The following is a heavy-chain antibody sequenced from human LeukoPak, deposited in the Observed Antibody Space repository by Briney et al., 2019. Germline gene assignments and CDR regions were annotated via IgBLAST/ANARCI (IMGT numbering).Heavy chain of an antibody. CDR2: IYRSGNT. J-gene: IGHJ6*03. Sequence: SETLSLTCDVSGYSISSGYYWGWIRQPPGKELVYIGSIYRSGNTYYNPSLKSRVTISVDTSKNQFSLKMSSLTAADTAVYYCARMGYYDFWSGYYNLYYMDVWGKGTTVTVSS. CDR3: ARMGYYDFWSGYYNLYYMDV. D-gene: IGHD3-3*01. CDR1: GYSISSGYY. V-gene: IGHV4-38-2*01.